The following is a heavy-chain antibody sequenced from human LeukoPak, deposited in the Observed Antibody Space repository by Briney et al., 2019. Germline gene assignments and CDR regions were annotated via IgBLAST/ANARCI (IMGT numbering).Heavy chain of an antibody. CDR1: GYTFTNYY. CDR3: ARRGSCFGSSCSLDY. CDR2: INPSGGIP. J-gene: IGHJ4*02. D-gene: IGHD6-13*01. Sequence: ASVNVSCKASGYTFTNYYIHWVRQAPGQGLEWMGTINPSGGIPSYAPNFQGRVTMSRDTSTNTVYMELSSLTSEDTAVYYCARRGSCFGSSCSLDYWGQGTLATVSS. V-gene: IGHV1-46*01.